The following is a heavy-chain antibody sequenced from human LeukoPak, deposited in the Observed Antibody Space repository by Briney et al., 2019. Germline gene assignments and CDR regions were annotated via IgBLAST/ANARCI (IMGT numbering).Heavy chain of an antibody. V-gene: IGHV3-48*03. Sequence: GGSLRLSCAASGFTFSSYEMNWVRQAPGKGLEWVSYISSSGSTIYYADSVKSRFTITRDNAKNSLYLQMNSLRAEDTAVYYCARSSGWYHRGPDYYYYYMDVWGKGTTVTVSS. CDR2: ISSSGSTI. J-gene: IGHJ6*03. D-gene: IGHD6-19*01. CDR1: GFTFSSYE. CDR3: ARSSGWYHRGPDYYYYYMDV.